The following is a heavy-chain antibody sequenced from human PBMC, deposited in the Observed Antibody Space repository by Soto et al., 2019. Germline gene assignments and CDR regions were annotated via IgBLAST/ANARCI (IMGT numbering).Heavy chain of an antibody. Sequence: QVQLVESGGGLVKPGGSLRLSCAASGFTFSDYYMSWIRQAPGKGLEWVSYISSSGSTIYYADSVKGRFTISRDNAKNSLYLQMKRLRAEDTAVYFCARDQQWPARHYYYGMDVWGQGTTVTVSS. CDR2: ISSSGSTI. V-gene: IGHV3-11*01. D-gene: IGHD6-19*01. CDR1: GFTFSDYY. CDR3: ARDQQWPARHYYYGMDV. J-gene: IGHJ6*02.